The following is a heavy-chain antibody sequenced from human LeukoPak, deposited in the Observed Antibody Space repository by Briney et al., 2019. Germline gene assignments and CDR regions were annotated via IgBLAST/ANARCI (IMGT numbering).Heavy chain of an antibody. J-gene: IGHJ4*02. CDR3: ATDRATQYFDY. CDR2: IWYDGSNK. D-gene: IGHD2-15*01. CDR1: GFTLSDHY. Sequence: GGSLRLSCAASGFTLSDHYIDWVRQAPGKGLEWVAFIWYDGSNKYYADSVKGRFTISRDNSRNTLFLQMNSLRAEDTAVYYCATDRATQYFDYWGQGTLVSVSS. V-gene: IGHV3-33*08.